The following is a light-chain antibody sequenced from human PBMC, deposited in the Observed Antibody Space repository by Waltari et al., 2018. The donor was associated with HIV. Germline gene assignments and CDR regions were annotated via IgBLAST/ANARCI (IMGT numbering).Light chain of an antibody. CDR1: SGHSNYD. J-gene: IGLJ3*02. Sequence: QLVLTQSPSASASLGASVKFTCTLSSGHSNYDIAWHQQQPEKGPRYLMKLNSDGSHSKGDGNPDRFSGSSSGAERYLTIAGLQSEDEADYYCQTWDTGIRVFGGGTKLTVL. CDR2: LNSDGSH. V-gene: IGLV4-69*01. CDR3: QTWDTGIRV.